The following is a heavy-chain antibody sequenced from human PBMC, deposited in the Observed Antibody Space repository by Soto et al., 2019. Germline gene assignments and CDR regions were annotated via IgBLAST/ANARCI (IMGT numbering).Heavy chain of an antibody. D-gene: IGHD6-19*01. CDR3: ARQGIAVAGNYYFDY. V-gene: IGHV4-61*01. CDR2: IYYSGST. J-gene: IGHJ4*02. CDR1: GGSVSSGSYY. Sequence: SLTCTVSGGSVSSGSYYWSWIRQPPGKGLEWIGYIYYSGSTNYNPSLKSRVTISVDTSKNQFSLKLSSVTAADTAVYYCARQGIAVAGNYYFDYWGQGTLVTVSS.